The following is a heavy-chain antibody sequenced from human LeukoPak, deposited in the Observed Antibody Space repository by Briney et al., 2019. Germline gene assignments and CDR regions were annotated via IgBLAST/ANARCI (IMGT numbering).Heavy chain of an antibody. CDR2: INWNGGNI. CDR1: GFTFDDYG. D-gene: IGHD3-10*01. J-gene: IGHJ5*02. V-gene: IGHV3-20*04. CDR3: ARGGYYGSGNDFRFDP. Sequence: GGSLRLSCAASGFTFDDYGMSWVRQAPGKGLEWVSGINWNGGNIGYADSVKGRFTISRDNANNSLYLQMNSLRAEDTAFYYCARGGYYGSGNDFRFDPWGQGTLVTVSS.